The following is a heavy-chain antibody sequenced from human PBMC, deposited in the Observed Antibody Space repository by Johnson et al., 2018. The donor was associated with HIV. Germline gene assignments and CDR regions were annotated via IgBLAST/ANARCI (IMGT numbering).Heavy chain of an antibody. CDR1: GFTFDDYA. CDR3: AKDSPGEGDAFDI. D-gene: IGHD3-10*01. V-gene: IGHV3-9*01. CDR2: ISWNSGSI. Sequence: VQLVESGGGLVQPGRSLRLSCAASGFTFDDYAMHWVRQAPGKGLEWVSGISWNSGSIGYADSVKGRFTISRDNAKNSLYLQMNSLRAKDTAVYYCAKDSPGEGDAFDIWGQGTMDTVSS. J-gene: IGHJ3*02.